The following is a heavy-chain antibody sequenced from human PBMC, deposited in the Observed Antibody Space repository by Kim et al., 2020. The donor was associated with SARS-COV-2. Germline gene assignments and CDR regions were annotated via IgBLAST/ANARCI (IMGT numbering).Heavy chain of an antibody. D-gene: IGHD2-15*01. Sequence: GGSLRLSCAASGFTFSSYSMNWVRQAPGKGLEWVSSISSSSSYIYYADSVKGRFTISRDNAKNSLYLQMNSLRAEDTAVYYCARDTCSGGSCYSRDWYFDLWGRGTLVTVSS. J-gene: IGHJ2*01. CDR2: ISSSSSYI. CDR1: GFTFSSYS. CDR3: ARDTCSGGSCYSRDWYFDL. V-gene: IGHV3-21*01.